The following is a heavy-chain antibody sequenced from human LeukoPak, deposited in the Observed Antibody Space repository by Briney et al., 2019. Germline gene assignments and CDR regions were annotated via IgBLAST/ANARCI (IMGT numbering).Heavy chain of an antibody. V-gene: IGHV4-34*01. D-gene: IGHD3-3*01. CDR1: GGSFSGYY. CDR2: INHSGST. CDR3: ARTGHNDFWSGYYAEGFDP. Sequence: PSETLSLTYAVYGGSFSGYYWSWIRQPPGKGLEWIGEINHSGSTNYNPSLKSRVTISVDTSKNQFSLKLSSVTAADTAVYYCARTGHNDFWSGYYAEGFDPWGQGSLVTVSS. J-gene: IGHJ5*02.